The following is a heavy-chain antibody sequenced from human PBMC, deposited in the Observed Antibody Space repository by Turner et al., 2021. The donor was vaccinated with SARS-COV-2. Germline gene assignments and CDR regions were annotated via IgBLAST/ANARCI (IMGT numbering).Heavy chain of an antibody. CDR1: GFPFSTSG. CDR2: IRDKASSDTT. J-gene: IGHJ3*02. V-gene: IGHV3-72*01. Sequence: EVQLVESGGNSVHPGGSLRLSCAASGFPFSTSGMHWVRQAPGKGLEWVGRIRDKASSDTTEYATSVKGRFSVSRDDSDNSLFLQMNSLQIEDTAVYYCLRGGRGRPFDIWGQGSAVTISS. CDR3: LRGGRGRPFDI. D-gene: IGHD1-26*01.